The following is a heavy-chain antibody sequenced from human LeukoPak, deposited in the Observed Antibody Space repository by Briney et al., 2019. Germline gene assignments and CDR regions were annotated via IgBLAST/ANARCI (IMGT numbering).Heavy chain of an antibody. CDR1: GYTFSSYD. CDR3: ARAPRVFGVVLSSPCFSDV. D-gene: IGHD3-3*01. CDR2: MNPKTGNT. J-gene: IGHJ2*01. Sequence: GASVKVSCTASGYTFSSYDINWVRQAAGQGLEWMGWMNPKTGNTGYAQKFQGRLSFTRNTSINTAYMELSSLRSEDTAVYYCARAPRVFGVVLSSPCFSDVWGRGPLVTVSS. V-gene: IGHV1-8*01.